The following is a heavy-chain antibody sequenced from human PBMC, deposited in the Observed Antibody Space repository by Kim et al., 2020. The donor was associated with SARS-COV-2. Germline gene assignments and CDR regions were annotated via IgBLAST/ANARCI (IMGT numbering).Heavy chain of an antibody. J-gene: IGHJ4*02. V-gene: IGHV3-48*03. D-gene: IGHD2-2*01. Sequence: KGRFTISRDNAKNSLYLQMNSLRAEDTAVYYCARDSRYCSSTSCYWHIDYWGQGTLVTVSS. CDR3: ARDSRYCSSTSCYWHIDY.